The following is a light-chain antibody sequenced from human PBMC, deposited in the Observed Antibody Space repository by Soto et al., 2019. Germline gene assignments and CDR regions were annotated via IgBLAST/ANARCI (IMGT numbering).Light chain of an antibody. CDR2: AAS. Sequence: DIQMTQSPSSVSASVGDRVTITCRASQGISGWLAWYQQKPGEAPKLLIYAASSLQSGVPSRFSGSGSGTDFTLTISSLQPEDFATYFCQQGNIFPFTFGPGTKVDIK. V-gene: IGKV1-12*01. CDR1: QGISGW. J-gene: IGKJ3*01. CDR3: QQGNIFPFT.